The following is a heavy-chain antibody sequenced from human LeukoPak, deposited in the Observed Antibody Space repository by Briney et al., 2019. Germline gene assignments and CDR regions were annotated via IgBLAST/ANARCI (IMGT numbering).Heavy chain of an antibody. CDR3: ATDFWCSFYYYYMDV. J-gene: IGHJ6*03. CDR1: GGTFNNHA. V-gene: IGHV1-69*10. Sequence: SVKVSCMASGGTFNNHAINCGRQAPGQGLERMAGIIPILDITNYAQKFQGRVTITADKSTSTAYMELSSLRSEDTAVYYCATDFWCSFYYYYMDVWGKGTTVTVSS. D-gene: IGHD3-3*01. CDR2: IIPILDIT.